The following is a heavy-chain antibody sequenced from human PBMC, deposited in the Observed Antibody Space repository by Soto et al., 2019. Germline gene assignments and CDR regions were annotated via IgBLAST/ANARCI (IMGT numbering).Heavy chain of an antibody. CDR1: GFTFSPYW. CDR3: AGGSGWISDS. J-gene: IGHJ4*02. CDR2: IKDDGGDV. V-gene: IGHV3-7*05. Sequence: DVQLVESGGGLVQPWGSLRLSCAASGFTFSPYWMSWVRQAPGKGLEWVAIIKDDGGDVLYLEAVRGRFTISRDNAKKSLYLAMDSLRVEDTAVYYCAGGSGWISDSWGQGTLVTVSS. D-gene: IGHD6-19*01.